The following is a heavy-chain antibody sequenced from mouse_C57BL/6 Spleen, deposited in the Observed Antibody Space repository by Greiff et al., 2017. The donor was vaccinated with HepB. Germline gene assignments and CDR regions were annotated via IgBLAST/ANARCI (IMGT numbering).Heavy chain of an antibody. CDR3: TREGSIAFDY. CDR2: ISSGGDYI. V-gene: IGHV5-9-1*02. CDR1: GFTFSSYA. J-gene: IGHJ2*01. Sequence: EVKLMESGAGLVKPGGSLKLSCAASGFTFSSYAMSWVRQTPEKRLEWVAYISSGGDYIYYADTVKGRFPISRDNARKTLYLQSSSLKSEDTAMYYGTREGSIAFDYWGQGTTLTVSS. D-gene: IGHD3-3*01.